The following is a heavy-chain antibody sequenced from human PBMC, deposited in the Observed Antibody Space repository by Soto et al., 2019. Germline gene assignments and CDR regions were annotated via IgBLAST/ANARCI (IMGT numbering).Heavy chain of an antibody. CDR3: ARDSVLRFLEWFPSDYGMDV. V-gene: IGHV1-69*06. D-gene: IGHD3-3*01. J-gene: IGHJ6*02. Sequence: QVQLVQSGAEVKKPGSSVKVSCKASGGTFSTYAIDWVRQAPGQGLEWMGGIIPLFGTAKYAQKFQGRVTITRDTSASTAYMELSSLRSEDTAVYYCARDSVLRFLEWFPSDYGMDVWGQGTTVTVSS. CDR2: IIPLFGTA. CDR1: GGTFSTYA.